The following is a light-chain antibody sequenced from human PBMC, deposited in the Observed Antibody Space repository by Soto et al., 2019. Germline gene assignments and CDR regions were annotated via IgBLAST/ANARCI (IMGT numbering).Light chain of an antibody. CDR3: QQYNNWPPGT. CDR2: GAS. J-gene: IGKJ1*01. Sequence: EIVMTQSPATLSVSPGERATLSCRASQSVSSNLAWYQQKPGQAPRLLIYGASTRATGIPARFSGSGTGTGFTLTFSSLQSEDFAVYYCQQYNNWPPGTFGQGTKVEIK. V-gene: IGKV3-15*01. CDR1: QSVSSN.